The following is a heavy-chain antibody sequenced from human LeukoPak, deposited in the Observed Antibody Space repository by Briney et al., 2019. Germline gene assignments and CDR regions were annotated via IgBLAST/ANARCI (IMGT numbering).Heavy chain of an antibody. CDR3: AREVPTSSLEWLLGWFDP. Sequence: SVKVSCKASGGTFSSYTISWVRQAPGQGLEWMGRIIPILGIANYAQKFQGRVAITADKSTSTAYMELSSPRSEDTAVYYCAREVPTSSLEWLLGWFDPWGQGTLVTVSS. CDR2: IIPILGIA. D-gene: IGHD3-3*01. J-gene: IGHJ5*02. V-gene: IGHV1-69*04. CDR1: GGTFSSYT.